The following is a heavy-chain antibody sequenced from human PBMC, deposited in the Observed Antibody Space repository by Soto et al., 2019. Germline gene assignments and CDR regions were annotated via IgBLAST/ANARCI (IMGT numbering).Heavy chain of an antibody. V-gene: IGHV1-8*01. J-gene: IGHJ4*02. Sequence: QVQLVQSGAEVKKPGASVKVSCKASGYTFTSYDINWVRQATGQGLERMGWMNPNSGNTGYAQKFRGRVTMTRNTSISTAYMELSSLRSEDTAVYYCARVGAIRLGELSNDYWGQGTLVTVSS. CDR1: GYTFTSYD. D-gene: IGHD3-16*01. CDR2: MNPNSGNT. CDR3: ARVGAIRLGELSNDY.